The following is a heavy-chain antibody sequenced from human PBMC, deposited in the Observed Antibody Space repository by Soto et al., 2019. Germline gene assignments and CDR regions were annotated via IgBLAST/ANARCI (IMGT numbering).Heavy chain of an antibody. J-gene: IGHJ4*02. CDR1: GFSLSTGKVG. D-gene: IGHD3-10*01. V-gene: IGHV2-5*02. CDR2: IFWDDDK. Sequence: QITLKESGPTLVKPTQTLTLTCTFSGFSLSTGKVGVGWIRQPPGKALEWLALIFWDDDKRYSPSLKSSLTITKDTAKNQEVLTITNKDPVDTATYYCAHSRDGSGRGDYWGQGILVTVSS. CDR3: AHSRDGSGRGDY.